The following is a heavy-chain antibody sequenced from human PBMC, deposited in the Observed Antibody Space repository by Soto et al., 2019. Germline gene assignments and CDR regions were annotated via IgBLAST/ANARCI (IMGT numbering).Heavy chain of an antibody. D-gene: IGHD3-16*02. J-gene: IGHJ5*02. CDR3: ESDYRDDFDT. Sequence: PGGSLRLSCAASGFTFSSYAMQGVRQAPGKGLEWVAVISYDGSNKYYADSVKGRFTISRDNSKNTLYLQMKSLRDEDTAVYYCESDYRDDFDTSGPGTLVTVSS. CDR1: GFTFSSYA. V-gene: IGHV3-30-3*01. CDR2: ISYDGSNK.